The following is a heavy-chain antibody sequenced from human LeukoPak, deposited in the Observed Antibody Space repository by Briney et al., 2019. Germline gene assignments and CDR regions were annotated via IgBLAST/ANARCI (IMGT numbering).Heavy chain of an antibody. D-gene: IGHD3-22*01. CDR2: IWYDGSNK. CDR1: GFTFSSYG. V-gene: IGHV3-33*06. J-gene: IGHJ4*02. CDR3: AKDPRRNYYDSSGRVYYFDY. Sequence: PGGSLRLSXAASGFTFSSYGMHWVRQAPGKGLEWVAVIWYDGSNKYYADSVKGRFTISRDNSKNTLYLQMNSLRAEDTAVYYCAKDPRRNYYDSSGRVYYFDYWGQGTLVTVSS.